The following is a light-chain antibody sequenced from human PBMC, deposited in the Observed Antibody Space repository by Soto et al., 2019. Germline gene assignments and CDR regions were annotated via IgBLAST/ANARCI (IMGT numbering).Light chain of an antibody. J-gene: IGKJ1*01. V-gene: IGKV1-5*01. CDR1: QSIGRF. Sequence: DIQMTQSPSTLSASVGDRVTITCRASQSIGRFLAWYQHPPGKAPMLLIYDASTLDSGVPSRFSGTGSGTEFTFSITSLQPEDFTVYSCLQYHNLWAFGQGTKVDIK. CDR2: DAS. CDR3: LQYHNLWA.